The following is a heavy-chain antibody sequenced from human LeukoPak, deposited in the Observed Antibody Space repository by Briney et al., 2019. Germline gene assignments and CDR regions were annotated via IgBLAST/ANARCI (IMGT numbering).Heavy chain of an antibody. J-gene: IGHJ4*02. CDR1: GFTFSTYE. D-gene: IGHD3-22*01. CDR3: AATYYYDGSGDY. CDR2: ISSTGSNI. Sequence: GGSLRLSCAASGFTFSTYEMNWVRQAPGKGLEWVSYISSTGSNIYYADSVKGRFTISRDNARNSLYLLMNSLRTEDTAVYYCAATYYYDGSGDYWGQGTLVTVSS. V-gene: IGHV3-48*03.